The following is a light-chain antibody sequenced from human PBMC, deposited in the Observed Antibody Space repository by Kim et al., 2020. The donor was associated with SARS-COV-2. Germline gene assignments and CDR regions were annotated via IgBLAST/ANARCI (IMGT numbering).Light chain of an antibody. CDR1: QDLVYSHGNTY. CDR3: MQGIHPIT. CDR2: KVS. Sequence: QPASICCRCSQDLVYSHGNTYLNWLQQRPGQSPRRLIYKVSNRDSGVPDRFSGSGSGTDFTLKISRVEAEDVGVYYCMQGIHPITFGQGTRLEIK. J-gene: IGKJ5*01. V-gene: IGKV2-30*01.